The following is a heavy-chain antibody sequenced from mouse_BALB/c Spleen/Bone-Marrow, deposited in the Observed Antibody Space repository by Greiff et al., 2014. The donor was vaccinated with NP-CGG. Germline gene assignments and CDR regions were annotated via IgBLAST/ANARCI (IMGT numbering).Heavy chain of an antibody. CDR3: TRVDFLYYYDMDY. CDR2: INPSNGGT. J-gene: IGHJ4*01. D-gene: IGHD2-3*01. Sequence: VQLQESGAELVKPGASVKLSCKASGYTFTNYYIYWVKQRPGQGLEWIGEINPSNGGTNFNEKFKSKATLTVDKSSSTAKMQLSSLTSEDSAVYYCTRVDFLYYYDMDYWGQGTSVTVSS. V-gene: IGHV1S81*02. CDR1: GYTFTNYY.